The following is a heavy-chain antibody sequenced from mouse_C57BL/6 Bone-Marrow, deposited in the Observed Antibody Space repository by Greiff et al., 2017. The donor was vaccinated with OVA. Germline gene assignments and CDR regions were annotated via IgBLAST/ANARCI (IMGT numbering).Heavy chain of an antibody. CDR3: VRRGYYGSSYGWYFDV. CDR1: GFSFNTYA. Sequence: GGGLVQPKGSLKLSCAASGFSFNTYAMNWVRQAPGKGLEWVARIRSKSNNYATYYADSVKDRFTISRDDSESMLYLQMNNLKTECTAMYYCVRRGYYGSSYGWYFDVWGTGTTVTVSS. CDR2: IRSKSNNYAT. D-gene: IGHD1-1*01. V-gene: IGHV10-1*01. J-gene: IGHJ1*03.